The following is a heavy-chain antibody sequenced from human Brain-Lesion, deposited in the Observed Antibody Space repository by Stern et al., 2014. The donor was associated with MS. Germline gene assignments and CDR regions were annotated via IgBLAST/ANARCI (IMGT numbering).Heavy chain of an antibody. Sequence: QVQLVQSGPGLVKPSQTLSVTCTVSGDSISRDNYFWSWIRQAAGKRLEWIGRIHASGSTFYNPSLKSRVTISVDPSKPQFSLKLNSVTAEDTAVYYCARASAPLYSGNWFDSWGQGTLVSVSS. D-gene: IGHD5-18*01. CDR3: ARASAPLYSGNWFDS. V-gene: IGHV4-61*02. CDR1: GDSISRDNYF. J-gene: IGHJ5*01. CDR2: IHASGST.